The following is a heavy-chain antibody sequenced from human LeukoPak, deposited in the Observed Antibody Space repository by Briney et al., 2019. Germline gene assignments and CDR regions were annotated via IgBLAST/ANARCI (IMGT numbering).Heavy chain of an antibody. CDR2: IIWAGGST. J-gene: IGHJ4*02. Sequence: GGSLRLSCAASGFTFSSYWMHWVPQAPGKGLEWVSLIIWAGGSTYYADSVKGRFTISRDNSKNSLYLQMNRLRTEDTALYYCAKDIVPKTIYVPAFDYWGQGTLVTVSS. CDR1: GFTFSSYW. D-gene: IGHD3-16*01. V-gene: IGHV3-43*01. CDR3: AKDIVPKTIYVPAFDY.